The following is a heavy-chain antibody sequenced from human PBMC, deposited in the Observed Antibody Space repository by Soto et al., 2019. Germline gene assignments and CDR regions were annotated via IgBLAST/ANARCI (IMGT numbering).Heavy chain of an antibody. V-gene: IGHV3-23*01. D-gene: IGHD3-10*01. Sequence: EVQLLESGRGLVQPGGSLRLSCAASGFTFSSYAMSWVRQAPGKGLEWVSAISGSGGSTYYADSVKGRFTISRDNSKNTLYLHMNSLRAEDTAVYSCGKASGWFGEFDYWGQVTLGTVSS. CDR3: GKASGWFGEFDY. CDR1: GFTFSSYA. CDR2: ISGSGGST. J-gene: IGHJ4*02.